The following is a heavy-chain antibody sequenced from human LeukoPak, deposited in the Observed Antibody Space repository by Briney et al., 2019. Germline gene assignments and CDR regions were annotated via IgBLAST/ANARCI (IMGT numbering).Heavy chain of an antibody. CDR1: GFTFSTYA. D-gene: IGHD3-9*01. V-gene: IGHV3-23*01. Sequence: GGSLRLSCAASGFTFSTYAMTWVRQAPGKGLEWVSGFSDSGGATYYADSVKGRFTISRDNSKNTLYLQMNSLRAEDTAVYYCAKVRVTGYSSFDSWGQGTLVTVPS. J-gene: IGHJ4*02. CDR2: FSDSGGAT. CDR3: AKVRVTGYSSFDS.